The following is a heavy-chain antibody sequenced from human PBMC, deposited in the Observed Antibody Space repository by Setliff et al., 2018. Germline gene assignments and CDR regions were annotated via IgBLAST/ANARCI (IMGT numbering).Heavy chain of an antibody. Sequence: ASVKVSCKASGYSLTRYYMHWVRQAPGQGLEWMGIINPGGGSASYAEKFQGRVTMTRDTSTSTFYMEVNILRSDDTAVYYCARDNTILGATDYWGQGTLVTVSS. J-gene: IGHJ4*02. CDR2: INPGGGSA. D-gene: IGHD1-26*01. CDR3: ARDNTILGATDY. CDR1: GYSLTRYY. V-gene: IGHV1-46*01.